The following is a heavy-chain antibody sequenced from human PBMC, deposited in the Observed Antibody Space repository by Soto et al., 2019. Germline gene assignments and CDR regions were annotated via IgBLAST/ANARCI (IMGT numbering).Heavy chain of an antibody. CDR2: XXAXXGXT. D-gene: IGHD3-16*02. CDR3: ARDYRVPSAGAMDV. V-gene: IGHV1-18*04. CDR1: GYTFTSYG. Sequence: ASVKVSCKASGYTFTSYGISLVRQAPGQGLEWXGWXXAXXGXTXXXQXXXGRVTMTTDTATSTAYMELRSLRSDDTAVYYCARDYRVPSAGAMDVWGQGTTVTVSS. J-gene: IGHJ6*02.